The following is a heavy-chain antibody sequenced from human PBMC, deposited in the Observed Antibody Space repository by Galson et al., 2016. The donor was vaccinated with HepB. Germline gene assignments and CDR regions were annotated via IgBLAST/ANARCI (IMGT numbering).Heavy chain of an antibody. CDR2: IKSKTDGRTT. CDR3: TTVWENSYDT. D-gene: IGHD5-18*01. J-gene: IGHJ5*02. V-gene: IGHV3-15*01. Sequence: SLRLSCAASGFIFSKAWMSWVRQAPGKGLEWVGRIKSKTDGRTTDYAAPVKGRFTISRDDSKYTLYLQMNRRKTEDTAVYYCTTVWENSYDTWGQGTLVTVSS. CDR1: GFIFSKAW.